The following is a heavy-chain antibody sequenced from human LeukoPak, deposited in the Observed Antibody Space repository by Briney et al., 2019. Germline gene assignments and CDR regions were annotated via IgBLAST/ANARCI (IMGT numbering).Heavy chain of an antibody. CDR3: AQRDDTFDF. CDR2: ISASGGTT. V-gene: IGHV3-23*01. J-gene: IGHJ3*01. CDR1: GFTFKSYA. Sequence: AGGSLRLSCTASGFTFKSYAMSWVRQAPGRGLEWIASISASGGTTYYGDSVRGRFTSSRENSKNTLYLQMSSLRADDTAVYYCAQRDDTFDFWGQGTMVIVSS.